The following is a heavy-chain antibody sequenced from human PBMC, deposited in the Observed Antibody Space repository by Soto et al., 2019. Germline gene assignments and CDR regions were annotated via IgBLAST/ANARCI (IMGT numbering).Heavy chain of an antibody. CDR2: INSDGSVS. CDR3: ARGDCVGCSCYSLAGSFYYYMDV. D-gene: IGHD2-15*01. CDR1: GFTFSNYW. V-gene: IGHV3-74*01. J-gene: IGHJ6*03. Sequence: EVKLVESGGGLVQPGGSLRLSCAASGFTFSNYWMYWVRQAPGQGLVWVSRINSDGSVSRYADSVKGRLTISRDNVKNTLYLQMNSLRVEDTAVYYCARGDCVGCSCYSLAGSFYYYMDVWGKGTTVTVFS.